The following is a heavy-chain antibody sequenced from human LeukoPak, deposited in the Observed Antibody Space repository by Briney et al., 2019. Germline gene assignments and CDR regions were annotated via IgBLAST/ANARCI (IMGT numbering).Heavy chain of an antibody. CDR2: IWSGATTG. D-gene: IGHD1-1*01. J-gene: IGHJ6*03. Sequence: GGSLRLSCAASGFIFSAHGMHWVRQAPGKGLEWVALIWSGATTGLYADSVKGRFTISRDTSMLYLQMNSLRVKDTAVYYCARDIWNDGKYYMDVWGKGTTVTVSS. CDR3: ARDIWNDGKYYMDV. V-gene: IGHV3-33*01. CDR1: GFIFSAHG.